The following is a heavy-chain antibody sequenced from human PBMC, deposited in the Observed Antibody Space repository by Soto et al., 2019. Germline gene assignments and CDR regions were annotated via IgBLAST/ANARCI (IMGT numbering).Heavy chain of an antibody. CDR2: IKQDGSEK. V-gene: IGHV3-7*05. CDR3: ARDSQSGTVTEHFDY. J-gene: IGHJ4*02. CDR1: GFTFSSYW. D-gene: IGHD4-17*01. Sequence: PGGSLRLSCAASGFTFSSYWMSWVRQAPGKGLEWVANIKQDGSEKYYVDSVKGRFTISRDNAKNSLYLQMNSLRAEDTAVYYCARDSQSGTVTEHFDYWGQGTLVTVSS.